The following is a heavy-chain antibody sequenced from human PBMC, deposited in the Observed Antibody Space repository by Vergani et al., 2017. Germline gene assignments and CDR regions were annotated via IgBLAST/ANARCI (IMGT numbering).Heavy chain of an antibody. Sequence: HLLESGGGLVQPGGSLRLSCAASGFIFNNYAMNWVRQAPGKGLEWVSGIAGRGDSTDNADSVKGRFTISRDNSKNTLYLQMNSLRAEDTAIYYCAKGAQPVNYFDSRFDSWGQGTLVTVSS. CDR2: IAGRGDST. CDR3: AKGAQPVNYFDSRFDS. J-gene: IGHJ4*02. CDR1: GFIFNNYA. D-gene: IGHD3-22*01. V-gene: IGHV3-23*01.